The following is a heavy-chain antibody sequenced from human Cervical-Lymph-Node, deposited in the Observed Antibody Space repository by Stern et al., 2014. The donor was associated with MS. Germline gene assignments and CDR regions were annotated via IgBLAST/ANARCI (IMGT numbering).Heavy chain of an antibody. D-gene: IGHD3-16*01. CDR1: GDSISSGHW. Sequence: QLQLQESGPGLVKPSGTLSLTCAVSGDSISSGHWWSWVRQPPGKGLEWIGEIYNSGSTNYTPSLKSRVTISVDTSKNHFSLQLNSVTAADTAVYYCARNGGNYAFDYWGQGTLVTVSS. V-gene: IGHV4-4*02. CDR2: IYNSGST. J-gene: IGHJ4*02. CDR3: ARNGGNYAFDY.